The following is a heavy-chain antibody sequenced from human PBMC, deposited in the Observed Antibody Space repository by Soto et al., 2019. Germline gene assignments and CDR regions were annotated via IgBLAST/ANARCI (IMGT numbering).Heavy chain of an antibody. D-gene: IGHD5-18*01. CDR2: IYYSGST. CDR3: AGGFIRDGYSEDY. Sequence: SETLSLTCTVSGGSTSSYYWGWIRQPPGKGLEWIGYIYYSGSTNYNPSLKSRVTISVDTSKNQFSLKLSSVTAADPAVYYCAGGFIRDGYSEDYWGQETLGTVSS. J-gene: IGHJ4*02. V-gene: IGHV4-59*01. CDR1: GGSTSSYY.